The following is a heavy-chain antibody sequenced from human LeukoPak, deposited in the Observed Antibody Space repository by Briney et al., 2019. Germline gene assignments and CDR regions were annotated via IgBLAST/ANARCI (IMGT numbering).Heavy chain of an antibody. CDR3: ARDLRGYFDY. CDR2: IYSGGST. Sequence: GGSLRLSCAASGFTVSSNYMSWVPQAPGKGLEWVSVIYSGGSTYYADSVKGRFTISRDNSKNTLYLQMNSLRAEDTAVYYCARDLRGYFDYWGQGTLVTVSS. V-gene: IGHV3-53*01. D-gene: IGHD3-10*01. J-gene: IGHJ4*02. CDR1: GFTVSSNY.